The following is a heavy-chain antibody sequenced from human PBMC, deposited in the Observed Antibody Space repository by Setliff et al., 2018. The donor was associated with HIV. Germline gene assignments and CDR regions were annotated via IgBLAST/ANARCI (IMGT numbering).Heavy chain of an antibody. V-gene: IGHV4-39*07. Sequence: PSETLSLTCTVSGGSIRSSSYYWGWIRQPPGKGLEWIGSIYYNGNTYYNPSLKSRVTISVATSKNQFSLKLSSVIAADTAVYYCARIFGDQGYYYGMDVWGQGTTVTVSS. CDR2: IYYNGNT. D-gene: IGHD3-3*01. CDR3: ARIFGDQGYYYGMDV. J-gene: IGHJ6*02. CDR1: GGSIRSSSYY.